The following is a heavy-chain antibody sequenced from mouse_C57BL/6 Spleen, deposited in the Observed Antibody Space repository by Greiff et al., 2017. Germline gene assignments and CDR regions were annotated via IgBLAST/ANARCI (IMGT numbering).Heavy chain of an antibody. Sequence: EVQLVESGGGLVKPGGSLKLSCAASGFTFSSYAMSWVRQTPEKRLEWVATISDGGSYTYYPDNVKGRFTISRDNAKNNLYLQMSHLKSEDTAMYYCARANYYGSRDYFDYWGQGTTLTVSS. J-gene: IGHJ2*01. V-gene: IGHV5-4*01. CDR1: GFTFSSYA. D-gene: IGHD1-1*01. CDR3: ARANYYGSRDYFDY. CDR2: ISDGGSYT.